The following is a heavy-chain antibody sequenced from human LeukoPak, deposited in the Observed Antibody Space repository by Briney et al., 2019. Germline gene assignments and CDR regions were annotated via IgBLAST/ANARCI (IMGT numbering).Heavy chain of an antibody. CDR2: ISSSSSYI. D-gene: IGHD7-27*01. J-gene: IGHJ4*02. Sequence: TGGSLRLSCAASGFTFSSYSMNWVRQAPGKGLEWVSSISSSSSYIYYADSVKGRFTISRDNAKNSLYLQMNSLRAEDTAVYYCVRDGSSWGNFDYWGQGTLVSVSS. V-gene: IGHV3-21*01. CDR1: GFTFSSYS. CDR3: VRDGSSWGNFDY.